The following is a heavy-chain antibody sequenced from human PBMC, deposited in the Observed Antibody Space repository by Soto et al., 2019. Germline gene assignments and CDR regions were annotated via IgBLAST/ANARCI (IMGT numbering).Heavy chain of an antibody. CDR3: ARVGSGLYGMDV. CDR1: GFTFSAYS. Sequence: PGGSLRLSCAASGFTFSAYSINWVRQAPGKGLEWVSYISGDISTISYADSVQGRLAISRDYAKNSVHLQMNSLRAEDTAVYYCARVGSGLYGMDVWGQGTTVTLSS. D-gene: IGHD3-10*01. CDR2: ISGDISTI. V-gene: IGHV3-48*01. J-gene: IGHJ6*02.